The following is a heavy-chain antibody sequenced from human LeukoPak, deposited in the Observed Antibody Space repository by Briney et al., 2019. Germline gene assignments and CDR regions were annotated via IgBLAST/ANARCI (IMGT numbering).Heavy chain of an antibody. CDR1: GFTFSRLW. Sequence: PGGSLRLSCAASGFTFSRLWMSWVRQAPGKGLEWVANIKEDGSAKYYVDSVEGRFTISRDNAKNSLYLQMNTLRAEDTAVYYCARGYYDILTGYYTNDAFDIWGQGTMVTASS. J-gene: IGHJ3*02. D-gene: IGHD3-9*01. CDR3: ARGYYDILTGYYTNDAFDI. CDR2: IKEDGSAK. V-gene: IGHV3-7*05.